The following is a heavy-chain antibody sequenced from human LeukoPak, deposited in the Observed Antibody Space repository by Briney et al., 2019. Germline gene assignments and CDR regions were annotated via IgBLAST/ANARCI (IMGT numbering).Heavy chain of an antibody. CDR1: GFTVISNY. V-gene: IGHV3-66*01. J-gene: IGHJ4*02. D-gene: IGHD5-24*01. CDR3: ARETEMANLDY. Sequence: PGGSLRLSCAASGFTVISNYMSWVRQAPGKGLEWVSVIYSGGSTYYADSVKGRFTISRDNSKNTLYLQMNSLRAEDTAVYYCARETEMANLDYWGQGTLVTVSS. CDR2: IYSGGST.